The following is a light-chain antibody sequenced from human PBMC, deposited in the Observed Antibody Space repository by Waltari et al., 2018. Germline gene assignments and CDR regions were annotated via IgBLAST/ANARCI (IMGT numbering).Light chain of an antibody. V-gene: IGLV2-14*03. CDR3: SSYTSSSTLV. Sequence: QSALTQPASVSGSPGQSITISCTGTSSCVGGYNYVPWYQQHPGKAPKLMIYDVSNRPSGVSNRFSGSKSGNTASLTISGLQAEDEADYYCSSYTSSSTLVFGSGTKVTVL. CDR2: DVS. J-gene: IGLJ6*01. CDR1: SSCVGGYNY.